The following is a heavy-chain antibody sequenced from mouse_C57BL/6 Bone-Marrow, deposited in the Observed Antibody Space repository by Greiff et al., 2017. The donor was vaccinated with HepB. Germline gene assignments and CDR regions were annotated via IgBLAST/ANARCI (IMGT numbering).Heavy chain of an antibody. CDR2: IHPSDSDT. D-gene: IGHD2-4*01. CDR1: GYTFTSYW. V-gene: IGHV1-74*01. CDR3: AIPLYYEPTTPFAY. J-gene: IGHJ3*01. Sequence: QVQLQQPGAELVKPGASVKVSCKASGYTFTSYWMHWVKQRPGQGLEWIGRIHPSDSDTNYNQKFKGKATLTVDKSSSTAYMQLSSLTSEDSAVYYCAIPLYYEPTTPFAYWGQGTLVTVSA.